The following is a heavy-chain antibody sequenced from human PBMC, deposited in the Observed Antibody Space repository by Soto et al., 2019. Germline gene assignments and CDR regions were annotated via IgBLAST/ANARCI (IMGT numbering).Heavy chain of an antibody. CDR1: GGSISGYY. CDR3: ARGLLMRGYSGYSVFGH. J-gene: IGHJ4*02. Sequence: LSLTCAVYGGSISGYYWSWIRQPPGKGLEWIGEVNHRGSSNYNPSLKSRVTISVDTSKNQFSLKLTSVTAADTAVYYCARGLLMRGYSGYSVFGHWGQGTLVTVSS. V-gene: IGHV4-34*01. CDR2: VNHRGSS. D-gene: IGHD5-12*01.